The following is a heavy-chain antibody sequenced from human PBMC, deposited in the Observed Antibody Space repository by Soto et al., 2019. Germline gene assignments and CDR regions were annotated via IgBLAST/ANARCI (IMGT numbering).Heavy chain of an antibody. CDR2: IIPIFGTA. Sequence: SVKVSCKASGDTFSSYAISWVRQAPGQGHEWMGGIIPIFGTANYAQKFQGRVTITADKSTSTAYMELSSLRSEDTAVYYCAREYDFWSGYYIPIQQKYYYYGMDVWGQGTTVTV. V-gene: IGHV1-69*06. J-gene: IGHJ6*02. CDR1: GDTFSSYA. CDR3: AREYDFWSGYYIPIQQKYYYYGMDV. D-gene: IGHD3-3*01.